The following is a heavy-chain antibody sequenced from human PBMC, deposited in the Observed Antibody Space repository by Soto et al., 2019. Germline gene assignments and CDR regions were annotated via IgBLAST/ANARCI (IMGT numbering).Heavy chain of an antibody. V-gene: IGHV4-30-4*01. CDR3: AREATIAARLDS. J-gene: IGHJ4*02. CDR1: GGSISSGDYY. Sequence: QVQLQESGPGLVKPSQTLSLTCTVSGGSISSGDYYWSWLRQPPGKGLEWIGYIYYSGSTYYNPSLKSRVTISVDTSKNQFSLKLSSATAADTAVYYCAREATIAARLDSWGQGTLVTVSS. CDR2: IYYSGST. D-gene: IGHD6-6*01.